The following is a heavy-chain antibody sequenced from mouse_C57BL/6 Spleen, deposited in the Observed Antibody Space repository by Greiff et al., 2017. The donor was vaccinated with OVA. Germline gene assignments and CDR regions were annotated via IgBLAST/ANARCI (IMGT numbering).Heavy chain of an antibody. CDR3: APNWDAGLGYFDY. CDR2: IDPSDSYT. D-gene: IGHD4-1*01. V-gene: IGHV1-50*01. J-gene: IGHJ2*01. CDR1: GYTFTSYW. Sequence: QVQLQQPGAELVKPGASVKLSCKASGYTFTSYWMQWVKQRPGQGLEWIGEIDPSDSYTNYNQKFKGKATLTVDTSSSTAYMQLSSLTSEDSAVYYCAPNWDAGLGYFDYWGQGTTLTVSS.